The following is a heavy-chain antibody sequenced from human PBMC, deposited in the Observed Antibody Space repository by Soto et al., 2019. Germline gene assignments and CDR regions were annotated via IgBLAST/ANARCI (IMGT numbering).Heavy chain of an antibody. CDR3: VGYTASHNWFDP. Sequence: SETLSLTCPVSGYSVTNGFYWGWIRQSAGQGLEWLGTVYPSGNTYYNPSVRGRVSMSIDPSKNQFSLSLTSVTAADTARYFCVGYTASHNWFDPWGQGTLVTVSS. CDR2: VYPSGNT. V-gene: IGHV4-38-2*01. D-gene: IGHD5-12*01. J-gene: IGHJ5*02. CDR1: GYSVTNGFY.